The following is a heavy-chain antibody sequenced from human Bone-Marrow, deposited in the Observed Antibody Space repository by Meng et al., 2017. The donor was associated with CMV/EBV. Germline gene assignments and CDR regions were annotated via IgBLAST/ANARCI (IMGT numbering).Heavy chain of an antibody. Sequence: GGSLRLSCAASGFTFSSYAMSWVRQAPGKGLEWVSSISSSSSYIYYADSVKGRFTISRDNAKNSLYLQMNSLRAEDTAVYYCARFKSAFDYWGQGTLVTVSS. J-gene: IGHJ4*02. CDR2: ISSSSSYI. D-gene: IGHD6-25*01. CDR3: ARFKSAFDY. CDR1: GFTFSSYA. V-gene: IGHV3-21*01.